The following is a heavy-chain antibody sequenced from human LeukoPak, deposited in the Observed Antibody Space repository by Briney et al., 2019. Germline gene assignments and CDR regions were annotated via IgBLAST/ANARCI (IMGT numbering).Heavy chain of an antibody. CDR2: IYPGDSDT. CDR1: GYSFTSYW. D-gene: IGHD1-26*01. V-gene: IGHV5-51*01. Sequence: GESLKISCKGSGYSFTSYWIGWVRQMPGKGLEWMGIIYPGDSDTRYSPSFQGQVTISADKSISTAYLQWSSLKASDTAMYYCARRRSRGYSGSYYFDYWGQGTLVTVSS. CDR3: ARRRSRGYSGSYYFDY. J-gene: IGHJ4*02.